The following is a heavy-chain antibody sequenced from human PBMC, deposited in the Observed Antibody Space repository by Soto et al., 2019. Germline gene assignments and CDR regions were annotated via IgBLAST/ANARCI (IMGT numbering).Heavy chain of an antibody. Sequence: QITLKESGPTLVKPTQTLTLTCTFSGFSLGTSEVGVGWDRQPPGKALEWVALIYWDDDKRYSPSLKSRLTITKDTSKNQVVLTMTNLDPVDTATYYCAHSMRPRIFSVWGQGTTVTVSS. V-gene: IGHV2-5*02. CDR1: GFSLGTSEVG. CDR3: AHSMRPRIFSV. J-gene: IGHJ6*02. CDR2: IYWDDDK. D-gene: IGHD3-3*01.